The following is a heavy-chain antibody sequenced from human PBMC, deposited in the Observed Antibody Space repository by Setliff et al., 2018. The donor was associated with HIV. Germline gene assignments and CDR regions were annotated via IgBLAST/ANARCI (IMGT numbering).Heavy chain of an antibody. Sequence: SETLSLTCAVYGGSFSAYYWSWIRQSPGKGLEWIGEINHAGTTNYNPSLKSRVTISVDKSKNQFSLKLSSVTAADTAVYYCARPHYDSSGMVGFDPWGQGTLVTVSS. CDR1: GGSFSAYY. D-gene: IGHD3-22*01. CDR2: INHAGTT. J-gene: IGHJ5*02. CDR3: ARPHYDSSGMVGFDP. V-gene: IGHV4-34*01.